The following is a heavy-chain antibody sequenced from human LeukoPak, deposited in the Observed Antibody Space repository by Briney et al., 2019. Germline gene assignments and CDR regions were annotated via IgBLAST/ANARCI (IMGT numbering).Heavy chain of an antibody. J-gene: IGHJ5*02. CDR2: INPSSGGT. V-gene: IGHV1-2*06. CDR3: ARGYCSGGSCYSVENWFDP. CDR1: GYTFTKYY. Sequence: ASVKVSCKASGYTFTKYYMFWVRQAPGQGLEWMGRINPSSGGTDYALKFQGRVTMTRDTSISTAYMELSRLRSDDTAMYYCARGYCSGGSCYSVENWFDPWGQGTLVTVPS. D-gene: IGHD2-15*01.